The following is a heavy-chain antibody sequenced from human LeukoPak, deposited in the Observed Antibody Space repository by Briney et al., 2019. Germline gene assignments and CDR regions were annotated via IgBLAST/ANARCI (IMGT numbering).Heavy chain of an antibody. CDR2: ITSSSSVL. D-gene: IGHD3-10*02. CDR1: GFNLRSYS. CDR3: AELGITMIGGV. Sequence: GGSLRLSCAVSGFNLRSYSMNWVRQAPGKGLEWISYITSSSSVLFYADSVRRRFTISRDNDKNLLFLQMSNLTAEDTAVYYCAELGITMIGGVWGKGTTVTISS. J-gene: IGHJ6*04. V-gene: IGHV3-48*01.